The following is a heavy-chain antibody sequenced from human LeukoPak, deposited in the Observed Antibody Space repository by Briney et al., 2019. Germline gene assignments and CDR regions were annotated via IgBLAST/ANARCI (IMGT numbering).Heavy chain of an antibody. V-gene: IGHV3-30*04. J-gene: IGHJ6*02. CDR1: GFTFSSYA. D-gene: IGHD2-2*01. CDR3: ARDVASSTIWVYYYYGMDV. Sequence: GGSLRLSCAASGFTFSSYAMPWVRQAPGKGLEWVAVISYDGSNKYYADSVKGRFTISRDNSKNTLYLQMNSLRAEDTAVYYCARDVASSTIWVYYYYGMDVWGQGTTVTVSS. CDR2: ISYDGSNK.